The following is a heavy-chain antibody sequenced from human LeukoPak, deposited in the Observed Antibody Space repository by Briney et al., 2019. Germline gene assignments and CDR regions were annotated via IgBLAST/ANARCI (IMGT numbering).Heavy chain of an antibody. CDR1: GFTVSSNY. V-gene: IGHV3-53*01. CDR2: IYSGGST. CDR3: VRGCSDTCYRFDY. Sequence: GGSLRLSCAASGFTVSSNYMSWVRQAPGKGLEWVSVIYSGGSTYYADSVKGRFTISRDNSKNTLYLQMNSLRAEDTAIYYCVRGCSDTCYRFDYWGQGTLVTVSS. J-gene: IGHJ4*02. D-gene: IGHD2-15*01.